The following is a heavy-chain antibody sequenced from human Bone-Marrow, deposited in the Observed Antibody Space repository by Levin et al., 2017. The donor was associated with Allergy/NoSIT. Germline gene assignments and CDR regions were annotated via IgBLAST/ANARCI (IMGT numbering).Heavy chain of an antibody. CDR3: ARDLGPGGLYYYAMDL. J-gene: IGHJ6*02. D-gene: IGHD3-10*01. CDR2: LKSNADGGKL. CDR1: GFTFRQYT. Sequence: ETLSLTCVGSGFTFRQYTMSWVRQAPGKGLEWVAILKSNADGGKLYYADSVKGRFTISRDYSKDTLYLEMSSLRGEDTALYYCARDLGPGGLYYYAMDLWGRGTTVTVSS. V-gene: IGHV3-23*01.